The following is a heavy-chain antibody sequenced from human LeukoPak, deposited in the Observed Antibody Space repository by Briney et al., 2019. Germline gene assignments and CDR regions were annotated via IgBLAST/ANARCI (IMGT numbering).Heavy chain of an antibody. V-gene: IGHV3-7*01. Sequence: GGSLRLSCAASGFTFSSYWMSWVRQAPGKGLEWVANIKEDGSEKYYLDSVKGRFTISRDNAKNSLYLQMNSLRAEDTAVYYCARDLGYDTFVYWGQGTLVTVSS. CDR3: ARDLGYDTFVY. CDR1: GFTFSSYW. J-gene: IGHJ4*02. CDR2: IKEDGSEK. D-gene: IGHD2-2*01.